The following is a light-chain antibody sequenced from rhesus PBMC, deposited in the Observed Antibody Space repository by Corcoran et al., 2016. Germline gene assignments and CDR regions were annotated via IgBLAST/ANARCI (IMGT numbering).Light chain of an antibody. J-gene: IGKJ3*01. CDR1: QSVSNY. V-gene: IGKV3-10*01. CDR3: YQHSSGYT. Sequence: QVILTQPPATLSLSPGERATLSCRASQSVSNYLAWYQQQPGQAPRLLIYGASSRATGIPDRFSGSGSGTDFTLTISSLEPEDVGIYHCYQHSSGYTFGPGTKLDIK. CDR2: GAS.